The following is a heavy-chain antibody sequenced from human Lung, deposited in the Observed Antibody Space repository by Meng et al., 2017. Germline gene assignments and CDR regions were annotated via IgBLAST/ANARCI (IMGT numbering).Heavy chain of an antibody. CDR3: ARDEDISAAGKLFGDY. CDR2: INPKSGDT. J-gene: IGHJ4*02. CDR1: GYTFPDYW. V-gene: IGHV1-2*06. Sequence: QGQLGQSGAEVKKRGASVKVSCKASGYTFPDYWLHWVRRAPGQGLEWMGRINPKSGDTHYAQRFQGRVTMTGDTSISTAYMELSGLRSDDTAMYYCARDEDISAAGKLFGDYWGQGTLVTVSS. D-gene: IGHD6-13*01.